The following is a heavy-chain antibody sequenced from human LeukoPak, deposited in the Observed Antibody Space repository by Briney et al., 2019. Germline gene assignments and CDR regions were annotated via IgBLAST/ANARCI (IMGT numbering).Heavy chain of an antibody. D-gene: IGHD1-1*01. V-gene: IGHV4-34*01. J-gene: IGHJ3*02. CDR3: ARGVEGALDAFDI. CDR2: INHSGST. CDR1: GGSFSGYY. Sequence: SETLSLTCAVYGGSFSGYYWSWIRQPPGKGLEWIGEINHSGSTNYNPSLKSRVTISVDTSKNQFSLKLSSVTAADTAVYYCARGVEGALDAFDIWGQGTMVTVSS.